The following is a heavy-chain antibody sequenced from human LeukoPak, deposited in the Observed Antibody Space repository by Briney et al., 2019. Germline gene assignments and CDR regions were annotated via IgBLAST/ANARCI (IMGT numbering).Heavy chain of an antibody. J-gene: IGHJ4*02. CDR2: ISSGGDTF. CDR1: GFIFSDYY. V-gene: IGHV3-11*01. Sequence: GGSLRLSCAASGFIFSDYYMVWIRQAPGKGLEWVAYISSGGDTFFYADSVKGRFTISRDNSGDSLYLQMNSLRAEDTAVYCCARGDGVYDYVWGRSYWGQGTLVTVSS. CDR3: ARGDGVYDYVWGRSY. D-gene: IGHD3-16*01.